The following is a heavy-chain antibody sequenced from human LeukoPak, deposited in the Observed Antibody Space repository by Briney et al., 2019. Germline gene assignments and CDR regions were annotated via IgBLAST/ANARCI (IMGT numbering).Heavy chain of an antibody. V-gene: IGHV3-30*19. CDR1: GFTFSSYG. CDR3: ATVDDLDASGI. D-gene: IGHD2-2*03. J-gene: IGHJ3*02. Sequence: PGGSLRLSCAASGFTFSSYGMHWVRQAPGKGLEWVAVISDDGTSKYYADSVKGRFAISRDNSKNTLYFQINSLRPEDTALYSCATVDDLDASGIWGQGTLVTVSS. CDR2: ISDDGTSK.